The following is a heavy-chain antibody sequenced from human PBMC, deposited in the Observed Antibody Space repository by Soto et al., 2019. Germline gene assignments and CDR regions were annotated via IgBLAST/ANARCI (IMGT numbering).Heavy chain of an antibody. CDR1: GFTFSSHG. V-gene: IGHV3-30*18. D-gene: IGHD6-19*01. CDR2: ISYDGSNK. CDR3: AKDRFIAVAGLVY. Sequence: PGGSLRLSCAASGFTFSSHGMHWVRQAPGKGLEWVAVISYDGSNKYYADSVKGRFTISRDNSKNTLYLQMNSLRAEDTAVYYCAKDRFIAVAGLVYWGQGTLVTVSS. J-gene: IGHJ4*02.